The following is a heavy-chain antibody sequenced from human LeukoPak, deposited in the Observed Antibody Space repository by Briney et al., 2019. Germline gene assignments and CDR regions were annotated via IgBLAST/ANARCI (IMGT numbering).Heavy chain of an antibody. V-gene: IGHV4-34*01. D-gene: IGHD3-10*01. Sequence: SETLPLTCAVYGGSFSGYYWSWLRQPPGKGLEWIGEINHSGSTNYNPSLKSRVTISVDTSKNQFSLKLSSVTAADTAVYYCARGRGWFGELRKRWFDPWGQGTLVTVSS. J-gene: IGHJ5*02. CDR1: GGSFSGYY. CDR3: ARGRGWFGELRKRWFDP. CDR2: INHSGST.